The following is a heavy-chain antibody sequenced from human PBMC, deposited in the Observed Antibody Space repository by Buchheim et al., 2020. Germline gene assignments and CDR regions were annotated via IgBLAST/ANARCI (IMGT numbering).Heavy chain of an antibody. CDR1: GRSISSSSYY. CDR2: IYYSGST. Sequence: QLQLQESGPGLVKPSETLSLTCTVSGRSISSSSYYWGWIRQPPGKGLEWIGSIYYSGSTYYNPSLKRRVTISVDTSKNQFSLKLSSVTAANTAVYYCARGKSGYYSYYFDYWGQGTL. V-gene: IGHV4-39*01. CDR3: ARGKSGYYSYYFDY. J-gene: IGHJ4*02. D-gene: IGHD3-22*01.